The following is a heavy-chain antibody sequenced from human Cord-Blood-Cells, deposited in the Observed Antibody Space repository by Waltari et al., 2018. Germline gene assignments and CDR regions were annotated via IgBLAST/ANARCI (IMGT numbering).Heavy chain of an antibody. J-gene: IGHJ6*02. CDR3: ARQRLGRGYYYYYGMDV. D-gene: IGHD6-19*01. CDR1: GGSISSSSYY. CDR2: IYYSGDT. Sequence: QLQLQESGPGLVKPSETLSLTCTVSGGSISSSSYYWGWIRQPPGKGLEWIGSIYYSGDTYYNPSLKSRCTISVDTSKNQFSLKLSSVTAADTAVYYCARQRLGRGYYYYYGMDVWGQGTTVTVSS. V-gene: IGHV4-39*01.